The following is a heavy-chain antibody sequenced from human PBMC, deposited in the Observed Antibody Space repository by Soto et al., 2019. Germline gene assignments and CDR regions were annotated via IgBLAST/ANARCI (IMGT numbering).Heavy chain of an antibody. D-gene: IGHD1-1*01. CDR2: AWYRSKWYY. V-gene: IGHV6-1*01. CDR3: ARSRDCTSATCLNDI. J-gene: IGHJ4*02. Sequence: QVQLQQSGPGLVKPSQTLSLTCVISGDSVSSNTAAWNWIRQSPSRGLEWLGRAWYRSKWYYDYAVSVKSRIIVNPHTSKNQFTLHLSSVTPDDTAVYFCARSRDCTSATCLNDIWGPGTLVTVSS. CDR1: GDSVSSNTAA.